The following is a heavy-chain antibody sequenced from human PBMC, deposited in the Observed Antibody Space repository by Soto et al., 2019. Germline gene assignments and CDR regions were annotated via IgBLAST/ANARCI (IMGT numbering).Heavy chain of an antibody. CDR1: GYRFTHYG. J-gene: IGHJ3*02. CDR3: ARAGFLVVPTATVGTFDI. CDR2: ISAYSGDT. V-gene: IGHV1-18*01. Sequence: QVQLVQSGAEVKKPGASVKVSCKASGYRFTHYGISWVRQAPGQGLEWMGRISAYSGDTNYAQKFQGRVSMTTDTSTSTAYMELRSLRSDDTAVYYCARAGFLVVPTATVGTFDIWGRGTMVTVSS. D-gene: IGHD2-2*01.